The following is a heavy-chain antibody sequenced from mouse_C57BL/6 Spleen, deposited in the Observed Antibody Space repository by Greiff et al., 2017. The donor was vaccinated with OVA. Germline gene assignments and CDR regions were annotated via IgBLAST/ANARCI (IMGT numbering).Heavy chain of an antibody. CDR3: ARTPDYGEFAY. D-gene: IGHD2-4*01. CDR2: INPNNGGT. Sequence: VQLQQSGPELVKPGASVKISCKASGYTFTDYYMNWVKQSHGKSLEWIGDINPNNGGTSYNQKFKGKATLTVDKSSSTAYMELRSLTSEDSAVYYCARTPDYGEFAYWGQGTLVTVSA. V-gene: IGHV1-26*01. J-gene: IGHJ3*01. CDR1: GYTFTDYY.